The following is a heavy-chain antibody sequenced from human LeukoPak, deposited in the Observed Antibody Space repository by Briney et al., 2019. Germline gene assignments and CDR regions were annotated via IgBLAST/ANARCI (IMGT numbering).Heavy chain of an antibody. Sequence: GGSLRLSCAASGFTFSRYWMSWVRQAPGKGLEWVSYISRSRSSIYYADSVKGRFTISRDNAKNSLYLQMNSLRAEDTAMYYCAREDYYDSSGYRRNAFDIWGQGTMVTVSS. J-gene: IGHJ3*02. V-gene: IGHV3-48*01. CDR3: AREDYYDSSGYRRNAFDI. CDR2: ISRSRSSI. D-gene: IGHD3-22*01. CDR1: GFTFSRYW.